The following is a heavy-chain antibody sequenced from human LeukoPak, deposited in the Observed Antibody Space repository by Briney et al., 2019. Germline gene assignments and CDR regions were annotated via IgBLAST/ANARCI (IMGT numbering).Heavy chain of an antibody. CDR1: GGSISSYY. D-gene: IGHD3-22*01. CDR2: IYYSGST. CDR3: ARHTYYYHSSGYYYESWFDP. Sequence: SETLSLTCTVSGGSISSYYWSWIRQPPGKGLEWIAYIYYSGSTNYNPSLKSRVSISIDTSKNQFSLKLSSVTAADTAVYYCARHTYYYHSSGYYYESWFDPWGQGTLVTVSS. J-gene: IGHJ5*02. V-gene: IGHV4-59*01.